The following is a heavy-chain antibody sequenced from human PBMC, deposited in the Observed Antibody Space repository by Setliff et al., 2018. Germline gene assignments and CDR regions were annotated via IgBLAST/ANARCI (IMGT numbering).Heavy chain of an antibody. CDR1: GGSISSGSYY. J-gene: IGHJ6*02. D-gene: IGHD3-10*01. Sequence: SETLSLTCTVSGGSISSGSYYWSWIRQPAGKGLEWIGRIYTSGSTNYNPSLKSRVTISVDTSKNQFSLKLSSVTAADTAVYYCARGGLWFGELLWKYYYYGTDVWGQGTTVTVS. V-gene: IGHV4-61*02. CDR3: ARGGLWFGELLWKYYYYGTDV. CDR2: IYTSGST.